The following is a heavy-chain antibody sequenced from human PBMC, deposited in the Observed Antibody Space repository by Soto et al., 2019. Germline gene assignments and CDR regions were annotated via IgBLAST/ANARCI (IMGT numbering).Heavy chain of an antibody. CDR2: IASGGGST. CDR3: AKDKSRTRYTIFGVDDAFAI. J-gene: IGHJ3*02. CDR1: GCAFSGDG. V-gene: IGHV3-23*01. D-gene: IGHD3-3*01. Sequence: HWCSVRLSCAACGCAFSGDGRAVVSKTPGKGREGVAAIASGGGSTYNADSVKGRFTISRDNSKNTLYLQMNSLRAEDTAVYYCAKDKSRTRYTIFGVDDAFAIWGQGTMVPVSS.